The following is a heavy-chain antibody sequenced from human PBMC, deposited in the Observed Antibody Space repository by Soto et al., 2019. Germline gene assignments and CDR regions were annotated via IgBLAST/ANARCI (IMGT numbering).Heavy chain of an antibody. J-gene: IGHJ4*02. CDR3: ARMRLNYGADF. CDR1: GDSVNNGDCY. Sequence: QVQLQESGPGLVKPSQTLSLTCTVSGDSVNNGDCYWTWIRQSPGKGLEWIGYIYHDRGTYYNPSLRSRLSLSLAISENQFSLKLASVTAADTAVYYCARMRLNYGADFWGQGIRVTVSS. V-gene: IGHV4-30-4*08. CDR2: IYHDRGT. D-gene: IGHD1-7*01.